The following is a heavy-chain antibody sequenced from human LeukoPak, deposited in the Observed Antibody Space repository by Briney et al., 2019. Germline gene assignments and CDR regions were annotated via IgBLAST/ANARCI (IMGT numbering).Heavy chain of an antibody. J-gene: IGHJ3*02. D-gene: IGHD1-26*01. V-gene: IGHV4-61*02. CDR2: IYTSGST. CDR1: GGSISSGSYY. Sequence: SETLSLTCTVSGGSISSGSYYWSWIRQPAGKGLEWIGRIYTSGSTNYNPSLKSRVTISVDTSKNQFSLKLSSVTAADTAVYYCARVRWELIGAFDIWGQGTMVTVSS. CDR3: ARVRWELIGAFDI.